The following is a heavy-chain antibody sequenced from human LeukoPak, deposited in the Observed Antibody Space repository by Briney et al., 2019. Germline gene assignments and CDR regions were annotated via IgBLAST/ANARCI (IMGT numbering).Heavy chain of an antibody. J-gene: IGHJ5*02. CDR3: ARGYSWVQGT. V-gene: IGHV4-59*01. D-gene: IGHD5-18*01. CDR1: GGSISSYY. Sequence: SETPSLTCTVSGGSISSYYWSWIRQPPGKGLEWIGYIYYSGSTNYDPSLKSRVTISVDTSKNQFSLKLSSVTAADTAVYYCARGYSWVQGTWGQGTLVTVSS. CDR2: IYYSGST.